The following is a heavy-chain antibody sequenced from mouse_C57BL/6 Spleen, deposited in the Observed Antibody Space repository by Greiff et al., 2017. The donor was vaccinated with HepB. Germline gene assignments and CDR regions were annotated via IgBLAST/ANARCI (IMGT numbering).Heavy chain of an antibody. Sequence: QVQLKQPGAELVKPGASVKLSCKASGYTFTSYWMHWVKQRPGRGLEWIGRIDPNSGGTKYNEKFKSKATLTVDKPSSTAYMQLSSLTSEDSAVYYCARRDDGYSPYYAMDYWGQGTSVTVSS. D-gene: IGHD2-3*01. V-gene: IGHV1-72*01. CDR1: GYTFTSYW. CDR2: IDPNSGGT. CDR3: ARRDDGYSPYYAMDY. J-gene: IGHJ4*01.